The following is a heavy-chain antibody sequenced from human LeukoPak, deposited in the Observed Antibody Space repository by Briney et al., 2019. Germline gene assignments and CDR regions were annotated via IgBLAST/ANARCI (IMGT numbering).Heavy chain of an antibody. CDR3: ARISLAPSDNFDS. CDR2: ICSSIGCT. V-gene: IGHV3-23*01. J-gene: IGHJ4*02. Sequence: GGSLRLSCAASAFTFSNHPMGWVRRAPGKGLEWVSSICSSIGCTYYADSVRGRFAISRDDSKNTLYLQMNSLRAEDTAVYYCARISLAPSDNFDSWGQGTLVTVSS. CDR1: AFTFSNHP. D-gene: IGHD1-1*01.